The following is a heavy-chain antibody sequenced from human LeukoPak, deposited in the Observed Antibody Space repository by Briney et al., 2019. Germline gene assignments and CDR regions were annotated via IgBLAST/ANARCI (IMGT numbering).Heavy chain of an antibody. D-gene: IGHD7-27*01. CDR2: IYTSGST. CDR3: ARVARTGDLDY. Sequence: SQTLSLTCTVSGGSISSGSYYWSWIRQPAGKGLEWIGRIYTSGSTNYNPSLKSRVTISVDTSKNRFSLKLSSVTAADTAVYYCARVARTGDLDYWGQGTLVTVSS. CDR1: GGSISSGSYY. V-gene: IGHV4-61*02. J-gene: IGHJ4*02.